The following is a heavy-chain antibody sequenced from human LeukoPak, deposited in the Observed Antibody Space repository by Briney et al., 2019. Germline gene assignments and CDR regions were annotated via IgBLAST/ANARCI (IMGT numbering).Heavy chain of an antibody. CDR3: ARVCRDFWSGYYSVDYYFDY. CDR2: INPSGTGT. Sequence: ASVKVSCKASGYTITNNYMHWVRQAPGQGLEWMGVINPSGTGTSYAQKFQGRITMNRDTSTSTVYMELSSLRSEDTAVYYCARVCRDFWSGYYSVDYYFDYWGQGTLVTVSS. V-gene: IGHV1-46*01. D-gene: IGHD3-3*01. CDR1: GYTITNNY. J-gene: IGHJ4*02.